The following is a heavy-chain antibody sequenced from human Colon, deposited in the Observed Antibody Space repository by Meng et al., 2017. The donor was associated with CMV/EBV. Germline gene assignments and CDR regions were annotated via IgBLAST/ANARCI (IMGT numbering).Heavy chain of an antibody. V-gene: IGHV3-7*01. D-gene: IGHD6-19*01. CDR2: LNRDGSGK. J-gene: IGHJ5*02. Sequence: GESLKISCVTSGFMFSDYWMTWVRQAPGKGLEWVANLNRDGSGKYYVDSVKGRFTISRDNAKNSVYLQMNSLRVEDTGVYYCVQERLAWGQGTLVTVS. CDR3: VQERLA. CDR1: GFMFSDYW.